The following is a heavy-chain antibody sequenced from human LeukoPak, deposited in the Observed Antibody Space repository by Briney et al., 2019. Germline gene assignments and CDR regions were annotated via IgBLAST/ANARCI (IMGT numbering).Heavy chain of an antibody. CDR3: ARDGGNPDY. J-gene: IGHJ4*02. D-gene: IGHD3-16*01. CDR2: IYHTGST. Sequence: PSETLSLTCTVSGYSITSGYYWGWVRQSPGKGLEWIGSIYHTGSTYKNPSLKSRVTMSVDTSKNQLSLNLNSVTAADTAVHYCARDGGNPDYWGPGILVTVSS. CDR1: GYSITSGYY. V-gene: IGHV4-38-2*02.